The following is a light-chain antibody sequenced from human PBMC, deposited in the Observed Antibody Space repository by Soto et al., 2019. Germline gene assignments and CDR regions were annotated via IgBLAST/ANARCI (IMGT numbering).Light chain of an antibody. V-gene: IGKV3-20*01. Sequence: EIVLTQSPGTLSLSPGERATLSCRASQSVNRNFLAWFQHKPGQAPRLLIYGASSRSTGIPDRFSGSGSGTDFTLPIGRLEPEDFAVDFCQQYDSTPLPFGQGTKVELQ. CDR1: QSVNRNF. CDR3: QQYDSTPLP. CDR2: GAS. J-gene: IGKJ1*01.